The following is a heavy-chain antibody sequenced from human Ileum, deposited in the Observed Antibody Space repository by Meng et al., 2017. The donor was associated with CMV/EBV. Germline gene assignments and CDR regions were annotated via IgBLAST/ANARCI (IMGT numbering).Heavy chain of an antibody. J-gene: IGHJ5*02. V-gene: IGHV3-7*01. D-gene: IGHD3-10*01. Sequence: GGSLRLSCAASEVTFTNYCMSWVRHAPGKGLEWVANIYQDGNKKYYVDSVKGRFTISRDNAKNSLYLQMNSLRAEDTAVYYCARDGRYDSGDRDYECYWFDTWGQGTLVTVSS. CDR2: IYQDGNKK. CDR3: ARDGRYDSGDRDYECYWFDT. CDR1: EVTFTNYC.